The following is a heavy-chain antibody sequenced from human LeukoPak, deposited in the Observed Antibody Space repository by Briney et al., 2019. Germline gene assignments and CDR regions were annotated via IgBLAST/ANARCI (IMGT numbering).Heavy chain of an antibody. D-gene: IGHD3-9*01. CDR3: ARQKGLGVRYFDWVRNTNWFDP. CDR2: IYYSGST. V-gene: IGHV4-39*01. J-gene: IGHJ5*02. CDR1: GGSISSSSSYY. Sequence: PSETLSLTCTVSGGSISSSSSYYWGWIRQPPGKGLEWIGSIYYSGSTYYNPSLKSRVTISVDTSKNQFSLKLSSVTAADTAVYYCARQKGLGVRYFDWVRNTNWFDPWGQGTLVTVSS.